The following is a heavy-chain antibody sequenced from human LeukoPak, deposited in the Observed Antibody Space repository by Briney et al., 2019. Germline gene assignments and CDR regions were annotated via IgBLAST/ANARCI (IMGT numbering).Heavy chain of an antibody. Sequence: GASVKVSCKASGYTFTSYGISWVRQAPGQGLEWMGWISDYNGNTNYAQKLQGRVTMTTDTSTSTAYMELRSLRSDDTAVYYCARSDIVVVPAAIGLDYWGQGTLVTVSS. J-gene: IGHJ4*02. CDR2: ISDYNGNT. CDR1: GYTFTSYG. D-gene: IGHD2-2*01. CDR3: ARSDIVVVPAAIGLDY. V-gene: IGHV1-18*01.